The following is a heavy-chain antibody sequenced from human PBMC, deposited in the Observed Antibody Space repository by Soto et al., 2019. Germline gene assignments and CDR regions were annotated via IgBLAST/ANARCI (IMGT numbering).Heavy chain of an antibody. CDR3: ARSSSSNPCYCYYGMDV. CDR2: ISGSGGRT. CDR1: GFTFSSSA. Sequence: EVQLLESGGGLVQPGGSLRLSCAASGFTFSSSAMSWVRQAPGKGLEWVSAISGSGGRTYYADSVKGRFTISRDNSKKTLDLQMNGLRAEDTAVYYCARSSSSNPCYCYYGMDVWGQGTKVTVSS. V-gene: IGHV3-23*01. D-gene: IGHD6-6*01. J-gene: IGHJ6*02.